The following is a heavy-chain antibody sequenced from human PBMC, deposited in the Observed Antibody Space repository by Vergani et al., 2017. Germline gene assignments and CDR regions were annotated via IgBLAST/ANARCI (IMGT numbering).Heavy chain of an antibody. Sequence: QVQLVESGGGVVQPGRSLRLSCAASGFTFSSYGISWVRQAPGQGLEWMGWISAYNGNTNYAQKLQGRVTMTTDTSTSTAYMELRSLRSDDTAVYYCARPDAYCSSTSCFDYWGQGTLVTVSS. CDR2: ISAYNGNT. V-gene: IGHV1-18*01. CDR3: ARPDAYCSSTSCFDY. J-gene: IGHJ4*02. D-gene: IGHD2-2*01. CDR1: GFTFSSYG.